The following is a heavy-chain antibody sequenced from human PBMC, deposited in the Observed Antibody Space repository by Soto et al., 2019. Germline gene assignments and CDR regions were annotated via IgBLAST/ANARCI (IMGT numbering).Heavy chain of an antibody. CDR3: ARDLWVGARVGGFDI. D-gene: IGHD1-26*01. CDR2: IYYSGST. Sequence: SETLSLTCTVSGGSISSGDYYWSWIRQPPGKGLEWIGYIYYSGSTYYNPSLKSRVTISVDTSKNQFSLKLSSVTAADTAVYYCARDLWVGARVGGFDIWGQGTMVTVSS. V-gene: IGHV4-30-4*01. J-gene: IGHJ3*02. CDR1: GGSISSGDYY.